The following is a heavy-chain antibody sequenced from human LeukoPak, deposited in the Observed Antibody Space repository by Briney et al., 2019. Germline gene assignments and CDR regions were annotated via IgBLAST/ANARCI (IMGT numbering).Heavy chain of an antibody. V-gene: IGHV4-4*07. Sequence: SETLSLTCTVSGGYISSYYWSWIRQPAGKGLEWIGRIYTSGSTSYNPSLKSRVTMSVDTSKNQFSPKLSSVTAADTAVYYCARLSHRANYYYYGMDVWGQGTTVTVSS. CDR1: GGYISSYY. CDR3: ARLSHRANYYYYGMDV. CDR2: IYTSGST. J-gene: IGHJ6*02.